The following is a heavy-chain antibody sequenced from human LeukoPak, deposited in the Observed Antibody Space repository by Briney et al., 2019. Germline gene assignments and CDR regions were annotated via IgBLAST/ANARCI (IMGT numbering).Heavy chain of an antibody. CDR1: GGSFSGYD. Sequence: SETLSLTCAVYGGSFSGYDWSWIRQPPGKGLEWIGEINHSGSTNYNPSLKSRVTISVDTSKNQFSLKLSSVTAADTAVYYCARDYSLGYCSSTSCYGTDWYFDLWGRGTLVTVSS. V-gene: IGHV4-34*01. CDR3: ARDYSLGYCSSTSCYGTDWYFDL. D-gene: IGHD2-2*01. CDR2: INHSGST. J-gene: IGHJ2*01.